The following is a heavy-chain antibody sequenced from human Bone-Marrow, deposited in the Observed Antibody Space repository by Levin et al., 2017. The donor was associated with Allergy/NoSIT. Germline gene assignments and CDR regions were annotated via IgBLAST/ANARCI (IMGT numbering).Heavy chain of an antibody. CDR3: ARGVRIAAAGTAEYFQH. J-gene: IGHJ1*01. D-gene: IGHD6-13*01. V-gene: IGHV6-1*01. CDR1: GDSVSSNSAA. CDR2: TYYRSKWYN. Sequence: SQTLSLTCAISGDSVSSNSAAWNWIRQSPSRGLEWLGRTYYRSKWYNDYAVSVKSRITINPDTSKNQFSLQLNSVTPEDTAVYYCARGVRIAAAGTAEYFQHWGQGTLVTVSS.